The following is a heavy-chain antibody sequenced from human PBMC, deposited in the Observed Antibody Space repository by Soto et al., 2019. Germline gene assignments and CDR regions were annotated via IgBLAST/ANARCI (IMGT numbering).Heavy chain of an antibody. V-gene: IGHV3-23*01. CDR2: ISGSGGST. D-gene: IGHD3-22*01. J-gene: IGHJ4*02. CDR3: AKDLNYYDSSGVDY. Sequence: GGSLRLSCAASGFTFSSYAMSWVRQAPGKGLEWVSAISGSGGSTYYADSVKGRFTISRDNSKSTLYLQMNSLRAEDTAVYYCAKDLNYYDSSGVDYWGQGTLVTVSS. CDR1: GFTFSSYA.